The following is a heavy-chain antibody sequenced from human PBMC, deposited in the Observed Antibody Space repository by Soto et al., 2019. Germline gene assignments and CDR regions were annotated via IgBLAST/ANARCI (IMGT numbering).Heavy chain of an antibody. CDR2: INAGNGNT. CDR3: ATPIVAFY. J-gene: IGHJ4*02. V-gene: IGHV1-3*01. D-gene: IGHD5-12*01. Sequence: QVQLVQSGAEVKKPGASVKVSCKASGYTFTSYAIHWVRQAPGQRLEWMGWINAGNGNTKYSQKFQGRVIITRDTAAGSAYMELRSLRSEATAVYYCATPIVAFYWGPGSLVTVSS. CDR1: GYTFTSYA.